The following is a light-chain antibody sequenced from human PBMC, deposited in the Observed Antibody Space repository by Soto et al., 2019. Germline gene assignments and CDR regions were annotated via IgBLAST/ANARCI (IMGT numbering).Light chain of an antibody. Sequence: DIQMTQSPSTLSASVGDRATITCRASQSISSWLAWYQQKPGKAPKLLIYKASSLESGVPARFSGSGSGTDFTLTISSLQPDDFASYYCQQYNSYPPWTFGQGTKVEIK. CDR2: KAS. CDR1: QSISSW. J-gene: IGKJ1*01. V-gene: IGKV1-5*03. CDR3: QQYNSYPPWT.